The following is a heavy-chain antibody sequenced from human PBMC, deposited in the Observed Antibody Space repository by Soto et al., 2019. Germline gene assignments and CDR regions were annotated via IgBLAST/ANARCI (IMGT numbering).Heavy chain of an antibody. Sequence: PGGSPRLSCAASGFTFSNAWMNWVRQAPGKGLEWVGRIKSKTDGGTTDYAAPVKGRFTISRDDSKNTLYLQMNSLKTEDTAVYYCTTDPDIVVVAATSGDAFDIWGQGTMVTVSS. CDR2: IKSKTDGGTT. CDR3: TTDPDIVVVAATSGDAFDI. J-gene: IGHJ3*02. V-gene: IGHV3-15*07. CDR1: GFTFSNAW. D-gene: IGHD2-15*01.